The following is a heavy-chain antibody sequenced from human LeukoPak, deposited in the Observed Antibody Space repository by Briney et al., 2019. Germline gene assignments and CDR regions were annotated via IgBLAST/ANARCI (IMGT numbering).Heavy chain of an antibody. D-gene: IGHD4-17*01. Sequence: SETLFLTCTVSGGSISNYYWSWIRQPPGKGLEWIGYIYYTGSTNYNPSLKSRVTISVDTSKKQISLNLSSVTAADTAVYYCAGGGTTVTFDYWGQGTLVTVS. CDR1: GGSISNYY. CDR2: IYYTGST. J-gene: IGHJ4*02. CDR3: AGGGTTVTFDY. V-gene: IGHV4-59*03.